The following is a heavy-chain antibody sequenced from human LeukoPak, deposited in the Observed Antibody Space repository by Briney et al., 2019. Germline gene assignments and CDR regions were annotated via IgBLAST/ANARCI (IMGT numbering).Heavy chain of an antibody. D-gene: IGHD3-16*01. CDR1: GFTFSSYA. J-gene: IGHJ4*02. V-gene: IGHV3-23*01. CDR2: LRGNGDT. Sequence: GGSLRLSCAASGFTFSSYAMSWAREAPARGLEWVSSLRGNGDTFYADSVKGRFTLSRDDSRNTVYLQLNDLRVEDTAVYYCAKASWVSSADAVLWGQGTVVTVSS. CDR3: AKASWVSSADAVL.